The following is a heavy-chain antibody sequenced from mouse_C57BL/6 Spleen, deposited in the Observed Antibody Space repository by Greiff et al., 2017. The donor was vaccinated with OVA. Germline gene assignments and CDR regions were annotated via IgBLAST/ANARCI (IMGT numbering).Heavy chain of an antibody. J-gene: IGHJ4*01. V-gene: IGHV5-17*01. CDR2: ISSGSSTI. Sequence: EVMLVESGGGLVKPGGSLKLSCAASGFTFSDYGMHWVRQAPEKGLEWVAYISSGSSTIYYADTVKGRFTISRDNAKNTLFLQMTSLRSEDTAMCYCARGRPNYAMDYWGQGTSVTVSS. CDR3: ARGRPNYAMDY. D-gene: IGHD1-2*01. CDR1: GFTFSDYG.